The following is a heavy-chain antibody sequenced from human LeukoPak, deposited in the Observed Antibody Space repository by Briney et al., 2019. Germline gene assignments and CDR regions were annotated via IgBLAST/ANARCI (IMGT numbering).Heavy chain of an antibody. D-gene: IGHD1-14*01. CDR1: GGSISGYS. V-gene: IGHV4-4*07. CDR3: ARGNPAGP. CDR2: IYTSGST. Sequence: SETLSLTCTVSGGSISGYSWSWIRQSAGKGLEWIGRIYTSGSTDYNPSFKSRVTMSIDTSKKQFSLNLTSVTAADTAVYYCARGNPAGPWGQGTLVTVSS. J-gene: IGHJ5*02.